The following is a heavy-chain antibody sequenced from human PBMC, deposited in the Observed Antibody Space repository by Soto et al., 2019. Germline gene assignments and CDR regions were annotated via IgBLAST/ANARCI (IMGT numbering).Heavy chain of an antibody. CDR2: ISAYNGNT. Sequence: GASVKVSCKASGYTFTSYGISWVRQAPGQGLEWMGWISAYNGNTNYAQKLQGRVTMTTDTSTSTAYMELRSLRSDDTAVYYCARYHKYSSSTDLDYWGQGTLVTVSS. CDR3: ARYHKYSSSTDLDY. V-gene: IGHV1-18*01. D-gene: IGHD6-6*01. CDR1: GYTFTSYG. J-gene: IGHJ4*02.